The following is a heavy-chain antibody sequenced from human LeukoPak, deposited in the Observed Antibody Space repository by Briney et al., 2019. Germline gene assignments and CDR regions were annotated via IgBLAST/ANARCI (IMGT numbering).Heavy chain of an antibody. D-gene: IGHD3-9*01. CDR1: GYSFTSYW. V-gene: IGHV5-51*01. J-gene: IGHJ4*02. CDR3: ARGGLLRYFDWLLSY. Sequence: GESLKISCKGSGYSFTSYWIGWVRQMPGKGLEWMGIIYPGDSNTRYSPSFQGQVTISADKSISTAYLHWSSLKASDTAMYYCARGGLLRYFDWLLSYWGQGTLVTVSS. CDR2: IYPGDSNT.